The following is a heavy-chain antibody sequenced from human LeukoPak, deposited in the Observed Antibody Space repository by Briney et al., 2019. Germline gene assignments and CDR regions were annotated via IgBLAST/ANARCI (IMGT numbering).Heavy chain of an antibody. J-gene: IGHJ4*02. V-gene: IGHV3-30*02. D-gene: IGHD6-19*01. CDR3: AKDQSSSGWYFGY. CDR2: IWYDGSNK. CDR1: GFTFSSYG. Sequence: GGSLRLSCAASGFTFSSYGMHWVRQAPGKGLELVAFIWYDGSNKYYADSVKGRFTISRDNSKNTLYLQMNSLIAEDTAVYYCAKDQSSSGWYFGYWGRGTLVTVSS.